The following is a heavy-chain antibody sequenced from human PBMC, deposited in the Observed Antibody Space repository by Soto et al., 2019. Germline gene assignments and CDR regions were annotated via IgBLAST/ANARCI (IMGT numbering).Heavy chain of an antibody. CDR1: GFSIGSNNW. Sequence: SETLSLTCAVSGFSIGSNNWWGWIRQPPGKGLEWIGNIYYSGTTQFSPSLKSRVTMSIDGAGNQFSLRLSSVTAADTAVYYCARDRSTYGGGGTGEVKENWFDPWGQGALVTVSS. J-gene: IGHJ5*02. V-gene: IGHV4-28*03. CDR3: ARDRSTYGGGGTGEVKENWFDP. D-gene: IGHD2-8*01. CDR2: IYYSGTT.